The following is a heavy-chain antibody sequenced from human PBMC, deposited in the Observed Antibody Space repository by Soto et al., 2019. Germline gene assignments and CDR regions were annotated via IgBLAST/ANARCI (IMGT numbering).Heavy chain of an antibody. CDR2: ISGSGGST. CDR3: AKRPMKFEGSYFDY. Sequence: GGSLRLSCAASGFTFTNYPIAWVRQAPAKGLEWVSTISGSGGSTSYADSVKGRFTISRDNSKNTVYLQMNSLRVEDTAVYYCAKRPMKFEGSYFDYWGQGTLVTVPS. CDR1: GFTFTNYP. V-gene: IGHV3-23*01. J-gene: IGHJ4*02. D-gene: IGHD3-22*01.